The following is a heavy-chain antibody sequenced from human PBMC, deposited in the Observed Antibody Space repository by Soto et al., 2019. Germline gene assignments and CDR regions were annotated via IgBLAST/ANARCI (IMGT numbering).Heavy chain of an antibody. CDR3: ARGASGGAATFVLGY. CDR1: GGSISSGGYY. V-gene: IGHV4-31*03. D-gene: IGHD1-26*01. J-gene: IGHJ4*02. Sequence: SETLSLTCTVSGGSISSGGYYWSWIRQHPGKGLEWIGYIYYSGSTYYNPSLKSRVTISVDTSKNQFSLKLSSVTAADTAVYYCARGASGGAATFVLGYWGQGTLVTVSS. CDR2: IYYSGST.